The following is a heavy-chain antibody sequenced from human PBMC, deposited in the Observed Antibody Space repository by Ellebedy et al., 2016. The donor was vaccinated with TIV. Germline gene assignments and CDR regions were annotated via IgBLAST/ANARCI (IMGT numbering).Heavy chain of an antibody. D-gene: IGHD5-12*01. CDR3: ARGRGSGYDLWYWFDP. V-gene: IGHV4-38-2*02. Sequence: MPSETLSLTCTVSGYSISSGYFWGWIRQSPGKELEWIGSIYHSGDTYYNPSLKSRVTISVDTSKNQLSLKLNSVTAADTAVYYCARGRGSGYDLWYWFDPWGQGTLVTVSS. CDR1: GYSISSGYF. J-gene: IGHJ5*02. CDR2: IYHSGDT.